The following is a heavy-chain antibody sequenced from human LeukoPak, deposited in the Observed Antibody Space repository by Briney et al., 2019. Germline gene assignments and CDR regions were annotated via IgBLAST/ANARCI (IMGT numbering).Heavy chain of an antibody. J-gene: IGHJ6*03. CDR1: GYTFTGYY. V-gene: IGHV1-69*13. CDR2: IIPIFGTA. D-gene: IGHD6-13*01. CDR3: ASTTAAGPRLEYYYYMDV. Sequence: SVKVSCXASGYTFTGYYMHWVRQAPGQGLEWMGGIIPIFGTANYAQKFQGRVTITADESTSTAYMELSSLRSEDTAVYYCASTTAAGPRLEYYYYMDVWGKGTTVTVSS.